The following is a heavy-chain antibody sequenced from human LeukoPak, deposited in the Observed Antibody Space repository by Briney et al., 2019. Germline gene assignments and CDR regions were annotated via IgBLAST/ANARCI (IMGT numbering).Heavy chain of an antibody. CDR3: ARAVVVVPAAHYYYYMDV. CDR1: GGTFSSYA. V-gene: IGHV1-69*13. CDR2: IIPIFGTA. J-gene: IGHJ6*03. Sequence: GASVKVSCKASGGTFSSYAISWVRQAPGQGLEWMGGIIPIFGTANYAQKFQGRVTITADESTSTAYMELSSPRSEDTAVYYCARAVVVVPAAHYYYYMDVWGKGTTVTISS. D-gene: IGHD2-2*01.